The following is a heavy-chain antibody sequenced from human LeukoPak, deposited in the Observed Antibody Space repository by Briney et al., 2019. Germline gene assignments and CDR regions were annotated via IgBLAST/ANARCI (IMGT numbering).Heavy chain of an antibody. D-gene: IGHD1-1*01. CDR3: AKTNWNDDPLAGFDY. V-gene: IGHV3-30*18. CDR1: GFTFSSYG. CDR2: ISYDGSNK. J-gene: IGHJ4*02. Sequence: GRSLRLSCAASGFTFSSYGMHWVRQAPGKGLEWVAVISYDGSNKYYADSVKGRFTISRDNSKSTLYLQMNSLRAEDTAVYYCAKTNWNDDPLAGFDYWGQGTLVTVSS.